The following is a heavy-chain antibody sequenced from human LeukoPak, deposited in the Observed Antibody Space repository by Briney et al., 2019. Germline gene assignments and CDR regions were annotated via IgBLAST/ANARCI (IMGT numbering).Heavy chain of an antibody. CDR2: MNPYSGNT. CDR1: GYIFTSYD. V-gene: IGHV1-8*03. D-gene: IGHD3-9*01. J-gene: IGHJ5*02. Sequence: APVKVSCKTSGYIFTSYDINWVRQATGQGLEWMGWMNPYSGNTGYAQKFQGRVTITRNTSISTAYMELRTLGYEDTAVYYCARGDRDYDILTGYSKRWFDPWGQGTQVTVSS. CDR3: ARGDRDYDILTGYSKRWFDP.